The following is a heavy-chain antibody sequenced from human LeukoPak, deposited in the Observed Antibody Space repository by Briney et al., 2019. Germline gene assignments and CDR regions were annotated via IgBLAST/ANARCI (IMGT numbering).Heavy chain of an antibody. J-gene: IGHJ6*03. CDR1: GGSFSGYY. D-gene: IGHD3-10*01. CDR3: ARGGHYYGSGSYYNYYYYYMDV. CDR2: INHSGST. V-gene: IGHV4-34*01. Sequence: PSETLSLTCAVYGGSFSGYYWGWIRQPPGKGLEWIGEINHSGSTNYNPSLKSRVTISVDTSKNQFSLKLSSVTAADTAVYYCARGGHYYGSGSYYNYYYYYMDVWGKGTTVTISS.